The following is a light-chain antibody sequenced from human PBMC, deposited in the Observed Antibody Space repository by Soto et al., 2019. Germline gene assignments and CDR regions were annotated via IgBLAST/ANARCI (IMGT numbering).Light chain of an antibody. Sequence: QSVLTQPASVSGSPGQSITISCTGTSSDVGHYNYVSWYQQHPGNAPKLVIYDVSIRASGVSDRFSGAKSGNTASLTISGLQADDEADYYCCSYTTTTSRVFGTGTKLTVL. CDR2: DVS. CDR1: SSDVGHYNY. V-gene: IGLV2-14*03. J-gene: IGLJ1*01. CDR3: CSYTTTTSRV.